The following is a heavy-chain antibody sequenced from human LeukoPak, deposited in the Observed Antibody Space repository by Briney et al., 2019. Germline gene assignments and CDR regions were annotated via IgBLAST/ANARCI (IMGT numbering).Heavy chain of an antibody. CDR2: IIPIFGTA. CDR1: GGTFSSYA. Sequence: ASVKVSCKASGGTFSSYAISWVRQAPGQGLEWVGGIIPIFGTANYAQKFQGRVTITADESTSTAYMELSSLRSEDTAVYYCARGRWELLVQGAFDIWGQGTMVTVSS. J-gene: IGHJ3*02. V-gene: IGHV1-69*13. CDR3: ARGRWELLVQGAFDI. D-gene: IGHD1-26*01.